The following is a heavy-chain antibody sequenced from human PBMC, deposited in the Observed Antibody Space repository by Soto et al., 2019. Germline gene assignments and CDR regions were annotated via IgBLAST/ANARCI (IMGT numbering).Heavy chain of an antibody. Sequence: SETLSLTCTVSGGSISSGDFYWSWIRQPPGKGLEWIGYIYHSGGTYYNPSLESRVTISVDTSKNQFSLRLGSVTAADTAVYYCASEDGYKRTYWGQGTQVTV. CDR2: IYHSGGT. CDR3: ASEDGYKRTY. J-gene: IGHJ4*02. D-gene: IGHD5-12*01. V-gene: IGHV4-30-4*01. CDR1: GGSISSGDFY.